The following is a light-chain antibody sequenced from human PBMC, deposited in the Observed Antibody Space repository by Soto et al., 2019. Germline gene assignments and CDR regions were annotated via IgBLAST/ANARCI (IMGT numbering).Light chain of an antibody. CDR1: STDVGRYNY. CDR2: DVS. J-gene: IGLJ1*01. CDR3: PSYTSDSTYV. V-gene: IGLV2-14*01. Sequence: QSALTQPASVSGSPGQSITISCTGTSTDVGRYNYVSWYQQHPGKAPKLMVYDVSNRPSWVSSRFSGSKSGITASLTISGLQAEDEADYYCPSYTSDSTYVFGTGTKVTVL.